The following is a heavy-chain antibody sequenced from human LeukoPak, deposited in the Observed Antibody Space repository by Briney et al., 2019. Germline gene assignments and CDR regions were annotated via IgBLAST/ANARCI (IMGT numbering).Heavy chain of an antibody. V-gene: IGHV4-59*12. CDR3: ARDSTYYYSH. D-gene: IGHD3-10*01. Sequence: SETLSLTCTVSSGSISGYYWSWIRQPPGKGLEWVCYISYSGSTNYNPSLKSRVTISVDTSKNQFSLKLSSVTAADTAVYYCARDSTYYYSHWGQGTLVTVSS. CDR1: SGSISGYY. CDR2: ISYSGST. J-gene: IGHJ4*02.